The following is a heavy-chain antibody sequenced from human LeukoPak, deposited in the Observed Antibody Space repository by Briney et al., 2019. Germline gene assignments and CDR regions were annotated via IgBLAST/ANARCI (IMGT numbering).Heavy chain of an antibody. J-gene: IGHJ4*02. CDR3: ARDVEQWLVRVYYFDY. CDR2: ISSGSTTI. V-gene: IGHV3-48*01. D-gene: IGHD6-19*01. CDR1: GFTLSSYS. Sequence: QPGGSLRLSCATSGFTLSSYSMNSVRQAPGKGLEWVSYISSGSTTIYYADSVKGRFTVSRDNAKNSLYLQMNSLRAEDTAVYYCARDVEQWLVRVYYFDYWGQGTLVTVSS.